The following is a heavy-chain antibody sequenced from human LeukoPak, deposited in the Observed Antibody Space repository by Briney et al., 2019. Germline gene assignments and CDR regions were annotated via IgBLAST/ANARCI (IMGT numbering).Heavy chain of an antibody. Sequence: GASVKVSCKVSGYTLTELSMHWVRQAPGKGLEWMGGFDPEDGETICAQKFQGRVTMTEDTSTDTAYMELSSLRSEDTAVYYCAIQGYYYYGMDVWGQGTTVTVSS. CDR1: GYTLTELS. CDR3: AIQGYYYYGMDV. D-gene: IGHD1-1*01. V-gene: IGHV1-24*01. CDR2: FDPEDGET. J-gene: IGHJ6*02.